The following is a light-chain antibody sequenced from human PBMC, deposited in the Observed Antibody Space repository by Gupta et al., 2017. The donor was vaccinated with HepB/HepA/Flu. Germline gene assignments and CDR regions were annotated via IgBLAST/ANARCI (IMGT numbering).Light chain of an antibody. V-gene: IGLV2-14*01. CDR3: SSYTTSYTQV. CDR2: DVN. CDR1: SSDVGAYNS. Sequence: QSALTQPASVSGSPGQSITISCTGTSSDVGAYNSVSWYQQHPGKAPKLMIYDVNNRPSGVSNRFSGSKSGNTASLTISGLQAEDEADYYCSSYTTSYTQVFGGGTKLTVL. J-gene: IGLJ2*01.